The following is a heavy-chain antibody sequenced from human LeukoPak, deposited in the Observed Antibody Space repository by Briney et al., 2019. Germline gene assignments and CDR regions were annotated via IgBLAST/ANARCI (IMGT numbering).Heavy chain of an antibody. CDR1: GFTFSSYA. D-gene: IGHD1-1*01. CDR3: VVQGWVFRAPTQYYFDY. V-gene: IGHV3-64D*06. J-gene: IGHJ4*02. CDR2: ICSNGGSR. Sequence: GGSLRLSCSASGFTFSSYAMHWVRPAAGKGLEYVSAICSNGGSRYSADSVKGRFTISRDNSKNTLYLQMSSLRAEDTAVYYCVVQGWVFRAPTQYYFDYWGQGTLVTVSS.